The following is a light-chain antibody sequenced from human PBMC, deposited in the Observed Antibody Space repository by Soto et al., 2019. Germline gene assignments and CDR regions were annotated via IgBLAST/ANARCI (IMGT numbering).Light chain of an antibody. CDR1: QSVSSF. CDR2: DAS. V-gene: IGKV3-11*01. J-gene: IGKJ4*01. CDR3: QQRSIWPPLT. Sequence: EIVLTQSPATLSLSPGERATLSCRASQSVSSFLAWYQQKPGQAPRLLIYDASNRAPGIPTRFSGSGFGTDFTLTISSLEPEDFAVYYCQQRSIWPPLTFGGGTKVEIK.